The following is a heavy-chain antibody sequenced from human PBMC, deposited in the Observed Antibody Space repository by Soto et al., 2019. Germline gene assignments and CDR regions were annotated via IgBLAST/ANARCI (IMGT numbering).Heavy chain of an antibody. CDR1: GVTSSSYL. J-gene: IGHJ4*02. CDR2: VIPLFGTA. CDR3: AGFGYSKGYAY. V-gene: IGHV1-69*06. D-gene: IGHD4-4*01. Sequence: QVQLVQSGAEVKEPGSSVKVSCRASGVTSSSYLIMWVRQAPGQGLEWMGGVIPLFGTANYAQEFRDRVTITADKTTSTAYMEVSSLTSEDTAVYYCAGFGYSKGYAYGGQGSLVTVSS.